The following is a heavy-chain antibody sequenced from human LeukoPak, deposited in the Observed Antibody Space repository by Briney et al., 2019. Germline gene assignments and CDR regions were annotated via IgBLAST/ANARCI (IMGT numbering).Heavy chain of an antibody. D-gene: IGHD3-3*01. V-gene: IGHV3-48*03. CDR2: LSSSGSAF. CDR3: AKDGVVTGYQFYYMDV. Sequence: PGGSLTLSCEDSGFTFRSYEMNWVRQAPGKGLEWIAYLSSSGSAFSYADSVKGRFTIARDNAKNSVYLEMNSLRPEDTAVYYCAKDGVVTGYQFYYMDVWGKGTAVTISS. J-gene: IGHJ6*03. CDR1: GFTFRSYE.